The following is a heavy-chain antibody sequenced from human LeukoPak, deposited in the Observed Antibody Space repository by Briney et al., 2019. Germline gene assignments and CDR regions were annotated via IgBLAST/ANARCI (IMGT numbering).Heavy chain of an antibody. V-gene: IGHV3-21*01. CDR3: ATEENNWEWFDP. CDR1: GFTFSSYT. D-gene: IGHD1-26*01. J-gene: IGHJ5*02. CDR2: INSSSIYI. Sequence: GGSLRLSCAASGFTFSSYTLNWVRQAPGKGLEWVSSINSSSIYINYADSVKGRFTISRDNAKNSLYLQMNSLRAEDTAVYYCATEENNWEWFDPWGQGTPVSVSS.